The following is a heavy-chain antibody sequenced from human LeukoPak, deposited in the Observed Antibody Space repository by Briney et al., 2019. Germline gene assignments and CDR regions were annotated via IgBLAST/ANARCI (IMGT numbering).Heavy chain of an antibody. V-gene: IGHV3-11*01. Sequence: PGGSLRLSCAASGFTFSDYYMSWIRQAPGKGLEWVSYISSSGSTIYYADSVKGRFTISRDNAKNSLYLQMNSLRAEDTAVYYCARVIAAAGTREIYGMDVWGQGTTVTVSS. CDR3: ARVIAAAGTREIYGMDV. D-gene: IGHD6-13*01. CDR2: ISSSGSTI. CDR1: GFTFSDYY. J-gene: IGHJ6*02.